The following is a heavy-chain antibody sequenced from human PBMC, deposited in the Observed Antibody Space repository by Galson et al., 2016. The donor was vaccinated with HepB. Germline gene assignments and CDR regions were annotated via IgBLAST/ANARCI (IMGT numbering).Heavy chain of an antibody. CDR3: ASLDCTHDICYMGDF. Sequence: TLSLTCSVSGGSISSGGYYWSWIRQHPGKGLEWIGSIYYGGRTYHNPSLKSRTTIFVDASKKQFSLKLSSVTAADTAVYYCASLDCTHDICYMGDFWGQGTLVTVSS. V-gene: IGHV4-31*03. CDR1: GGSISSGGYY. J-gene: IGHJ4*02. CDR2: IYYGGRT. D-gene: IGHD2-8*01.